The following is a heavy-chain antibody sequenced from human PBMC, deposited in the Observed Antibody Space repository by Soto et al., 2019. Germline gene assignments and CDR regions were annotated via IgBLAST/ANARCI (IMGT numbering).Heavy chain of an antibody. D-gene: IGHD3-3*01. J-gene: IGHJ6*01. CDR1: VGSISIRSYY. Sequence: SETLCFTCTFCVGSISIRSYYWGWIRQPPGKGVEWIGSIYYSGSTYYNPSLKSRVTISVDTSKNQFSLKLSSVTAADTAVYYCARLYDFRSGYYYPPYYYGMDVWGQGTTVTVSS. CDR3: ARLYDFRSGYYYPPYYYGMDV. V-gene: IGHV4-39*01. CDR2: IYYSGST.